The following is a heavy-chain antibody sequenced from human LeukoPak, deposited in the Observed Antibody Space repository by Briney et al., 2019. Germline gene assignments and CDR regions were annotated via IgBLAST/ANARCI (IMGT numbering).Heavy chain of an antibody. Sequence: GRSLRLSCAASGFTFSSYAMHWVRQAPGKGLEWVAVISYDGSNKYYADSVKGRFTISRDNSKNTLYLQMNSLRAEDTAVYYCARQGYCSSTSCFNYYYYMDVWGKGTTVTVSS. V-gene: IGHV3-30-3*01. D-gene: IGHD2-2*01. CDR3: ARQGYCSSTSCFNYYYYMDV. CDR1: GFTFSSYA. J-gene: IGHJ6*03. CDR2: ISYDGSNK.